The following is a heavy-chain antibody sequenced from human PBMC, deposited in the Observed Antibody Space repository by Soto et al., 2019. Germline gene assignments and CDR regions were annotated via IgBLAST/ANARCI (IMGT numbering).Heavy chain of an antibody. CDR1: GDSYSISTYS. J-gene: IGHJ5*02. D-gene: IGHD6-19*01. Sequence: PSETLSLTCKISGDSYSISTYSWSWIRQPPGKALQWIGFIYQSGVTSYNPSLASRVSISLDRSNNQCSLKLKSVTAADTAVYFCAGMPYTSGLRFDPWGPGTLVTVSS. CDR2: IYQSGVT. V-gene: IGHV4-30-2*01. CDR3: AGMPYTSGLRFDP.